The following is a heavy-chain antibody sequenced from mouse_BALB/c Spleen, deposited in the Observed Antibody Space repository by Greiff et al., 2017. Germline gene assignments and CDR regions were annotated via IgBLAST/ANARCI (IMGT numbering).Heavy chain of an antibody. Sequence: EVQVVESGGGLVQPGGSMKLSCVASGFTFSNYWMNWVRQSPEKGLEWVAEIRLKSNNYATHYAESVKGRFTISRDDSKSSVYLQMNNLRAEDTGIYYCTRGNYEDYAMDYWGQGTSVTVSS. J-gene: IGHJ4*01. CDR1: GFTFSNYW. V-gene: IGHV6-6*02. D-gene: IGHD2-1*01. CDR2: IRLKSNNYAT. CDR3: TRGNYEDYAMDY.